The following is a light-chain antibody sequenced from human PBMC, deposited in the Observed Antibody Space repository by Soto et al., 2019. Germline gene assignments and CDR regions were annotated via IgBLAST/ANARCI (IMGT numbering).Light chain of an antibody. CDR2: FAS. CDR3: QQTCNTALT. J-gene: IGKJ4*01. CDR1: QSIRNY. Sequence: DIQMTQSPSSLYASVGERVTITCRASQSIRNYLNWYQQKPCKAPKLLIDFASSLQSGVPSRFSGSGSGSDFILTITSLQPADVATYYCQQTCNTALTFGGGTRVEIK. V-gene: IGKV1-39*01.